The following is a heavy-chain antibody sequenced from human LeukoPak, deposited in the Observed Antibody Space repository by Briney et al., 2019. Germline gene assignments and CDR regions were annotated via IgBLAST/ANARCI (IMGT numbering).Heavy chain of an antibody. D-gene: IGHD6-6*01. V-gene: IGHV3-64*01. CDR3: ATSSSSSSPLFFDY. CDR2: ISSNGGYT. J-gene: IGHJ4*02. CDR1: GITFSTYA. Sequence: GGSLRLSCAASGITFSTYAFHWVRQAPGKGLEYVSAISSNGGYTDYANSVKGRFTISRDNSKNTLYLQMGSLRADDMAVYYCATSSSSSSPLFFDYWGQGTLVTVSS.